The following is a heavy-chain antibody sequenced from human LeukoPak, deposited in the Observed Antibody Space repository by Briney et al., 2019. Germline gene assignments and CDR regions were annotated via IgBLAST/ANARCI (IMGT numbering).Heavy chain of an antibody. CDR3: TRDAPVFEVGTTSGVFDF. J-gene: IGHJ4*02. V-gene: IGHV1-18*01. CDR1: GYTFSSYG. Sequence: GASVKVSCKASGYTFSSYGISWVRQAPGQGLEWMGWISGYSRNTYYGQKFQGRMSLTTDASMNTAYMELKRLRSDDTAIYYCTRDAPVFEVGTTSGVFDFWGQGALATVSS. D-gene: IGHD1-26*01. CDR2: ISGYSRNT.